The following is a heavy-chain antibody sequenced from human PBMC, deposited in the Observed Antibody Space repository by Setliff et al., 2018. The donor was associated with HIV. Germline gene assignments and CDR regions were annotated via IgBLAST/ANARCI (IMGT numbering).Heavy chain of an antibody. CDR1: GASISSGGYY. D-gene: IGHD7-27*01. CDR3: ARVPNWGSAPFAYDV. V-gene: IGHV4-31*03. Sequence: PSETLSLTCTVSGASISSGGYYWNWIRQLPGKGLEWIGYILDSGSTCYNPSLRGRLSMSIDTSANQFSVELTSVTAADTALYFCARVPNWGSAPFAYDVWGRGTMVTVSS. J-gene: IGHJ3*01. CDR2: ILDSGST.